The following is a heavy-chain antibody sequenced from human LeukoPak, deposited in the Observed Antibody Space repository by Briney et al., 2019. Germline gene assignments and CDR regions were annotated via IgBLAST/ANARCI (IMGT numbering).Heavy chain of an antibody. CDR1: GFPFSDFS. Sequence: GGSLRLSCATSGFPFSDFSMSWVRQAPGKGLEWISTTNSGGSSTDYAESVKGRFTISRDNSKNTLYLQMSSLRVEDTAMYYCAKQSYARSLGEGGPGTLVTVSS. CDR2: TNSGGSST. D-gene: IGHD2-8*01. V-gene: IGHV3-23*01. CDR3: AKQSYARSLGE. J-gene: IGHJ4*02.